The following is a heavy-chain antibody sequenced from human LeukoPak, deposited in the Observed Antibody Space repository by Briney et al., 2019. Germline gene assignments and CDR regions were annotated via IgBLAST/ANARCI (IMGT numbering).Heavy chain of an antibody. V-gene: IGHV3-11*01. D-gene: IGHD3-22*01. J-gene: IGHJ4*02. CDR3: ARGDSSGAPDY. Sequence: GSLRLSCAASGFTFSDSLMNLIRQASGKGLEWLSYISHSGSNLDYAESVRGRFTISRDNANHSLYLQINSLRAEDTAVYYCARGDSSGAPDYWGQGTLVTVSS. CDR2: ISHSGSNL. CDR1: GFTFSDSL.